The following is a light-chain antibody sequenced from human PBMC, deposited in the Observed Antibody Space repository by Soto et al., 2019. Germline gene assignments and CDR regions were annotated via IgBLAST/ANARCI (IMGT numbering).Light chain of an antibody. V-gene: IGKV3-15*01. Sequence: EIVMTQSPATLSVSPGDRATLSCRASQNINSNVAWYQQSPGQAPRLLIYAASTRAAGIPARFSGSGSGTEFTLTTNSLQSDDFAVYYCQQYHNRPPYTFGQGTNLDIK. CDR3: QQYHNRPPYT. CDR2: AAS. J-gene: IGKJ2*01. CDR1: QNINSN.